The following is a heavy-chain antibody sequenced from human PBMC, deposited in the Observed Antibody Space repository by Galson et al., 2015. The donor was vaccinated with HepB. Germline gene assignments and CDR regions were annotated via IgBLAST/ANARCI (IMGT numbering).Heavy chain of an antibody. D-gene: IGHD3-10*01. V-gene: IGHV3-53*01. J-gene: IGHJ4*02. Sequence: SLRLSCAASGFSVNDNNMCWVRQAPGKGLEWVSVVHGNGDIYYADSVKGRFSTSRDIRMNTLSLHMKSLRAEDTAMYYCASFGRSYMGGWGQGALVTASS. CDR2: VHGNGDI. CDR1: GFSVNDNN. CDR3: ASFGRSYMGG.